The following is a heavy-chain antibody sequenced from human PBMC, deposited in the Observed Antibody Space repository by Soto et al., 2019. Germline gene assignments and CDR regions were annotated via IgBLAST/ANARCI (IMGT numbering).Heavy chain of an antibody. J-gene: IGHJ4*02. V-gene: IGHV3-53*01. CDR1: GFAVSSKY. D-gene: IGHD2-21*02. CDR2: IYGGGTT. Sequence: EVQLVESGGGLIQPGGSLRLSCAASGFAVSSKYMTWVRQAPGKGLEWVSVIYGGGTTYYADSVKGRFTISRDTSKNTLYLQRNSLRAVDTAVYYCVTTTAWPGFDFWGQGTLVTVSS. CDR3: VTTTAWPGFDF.